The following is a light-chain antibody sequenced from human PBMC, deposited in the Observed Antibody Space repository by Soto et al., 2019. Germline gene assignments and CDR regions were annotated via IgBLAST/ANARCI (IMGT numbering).Light chain of an antibody. Sequence: QSALTQPASVSGSPGQSITISCTGTSSDVGGYSFVSWYQQLPGKAPKLVIYDVNNRPSGVSNRFSGSKSGNTASLTISGLQTEDEADYYCNSYTSSSTYVFGTGTKVNV. V-gene: IGLV2-14*03. CDR3: NSYTSSSTYV. CDR2: DVN. J-gene: IGLJ1*01. CDR1: SSDVGGYSF.